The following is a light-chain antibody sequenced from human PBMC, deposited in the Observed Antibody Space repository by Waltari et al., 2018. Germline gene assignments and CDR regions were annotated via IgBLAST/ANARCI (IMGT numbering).Light chain of an antibody. V-gene: IGLV2-14*03. CDR3: SSYSSTNTVV. CDR2: DGT. Sequence: QSALTQPASVSGSPGQSVTISCTGTSSDVGGYNFVSWYQQHPGRAPKLMIYDGTHRPSGVSTRFSGSKPGDTAALTISVLQAADEAEYYCSSYSSTNTVVFGGGTQLTV. CDR1: SSDVGGYNF. J-gene: IGLJ3*02.